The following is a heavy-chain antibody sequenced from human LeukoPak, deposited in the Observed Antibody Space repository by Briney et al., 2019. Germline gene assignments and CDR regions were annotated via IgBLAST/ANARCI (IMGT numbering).Heavy chain of an antibody. J-gene: IGHJ4*02. CDR2: IHTSGST. V-gene: IGHV4-4*07. Sequence: PSETLSLTCTVSGGSISIYYWSWIRQPAGKGLEWIGRIHTSGSTKYNPSLKSRVTMSVDTSKNQFSPKLSSGTAADTAVYYCARESSGWFFDYWGQGTLVTVSS. D-gene: IGHD6-19*01. CDR1: GGSISIYY. CDR3: ARESSGWFFDY.